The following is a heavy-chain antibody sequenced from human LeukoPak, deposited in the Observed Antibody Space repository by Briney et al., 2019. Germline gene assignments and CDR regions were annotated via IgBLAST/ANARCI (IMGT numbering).Heavy chain of an antibody. V-gene: IGHV4-34*01. D-gene: IGHD3-16*01. CDR1: GGSFSGYY. Sequence: PSETLSLTCAVYGGSFSGYYWSWIRQPPGKGLEWIGEINHSGSTNYNPSLKSRVTISVDTSKKQFSLKLSSVTAADTAVYYCARGISPVVSGGQGPLVTVSS. J-gene: IGHJ4*02. CDR3: ARGISPVVS. CDR2: INHSGST.